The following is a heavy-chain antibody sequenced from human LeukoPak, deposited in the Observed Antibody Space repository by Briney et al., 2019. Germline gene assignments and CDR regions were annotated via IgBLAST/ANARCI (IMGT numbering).Heavy chain of an antibody. Sequence: SETLSLTCTVSGGSIGSNSYYWGWVRQPPGKGLEWIGSIYYSGNTNYSPTLRSRVTMSVDPPKNQFSLQLNSVTAADTAVYYCARHLYYGSGSHEYWGQGTLVTVSS. D-gene: IGHD3-10*01. CDR3: ARHLYYGSGSHEY. J-gene: IGHJ4*02. CDR2: IYYSGNT. V-gene: IGHV4-39*01. CDR1: GGSIGSNSYY.